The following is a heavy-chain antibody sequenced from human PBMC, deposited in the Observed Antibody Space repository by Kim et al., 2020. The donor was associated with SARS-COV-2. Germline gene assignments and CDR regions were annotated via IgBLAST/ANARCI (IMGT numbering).Heavy chain of an antibody. D-gene: IGHD3-10*01. CDR1: GFTFSSYS. Sequence: GGSLRLSCAASGFTFSSYSMNWVRQAPGKGLEWVSSISSSSSYIYFADSVKGRFTISRDNAKNSLYLQMNSLRAEDTAVYYCARDSFGGSGSLFEIWFDPWGQGTLSPSPQ. V-gene: IGHV3-21*01. CDR2: ISSSSSYI. CDR3: ARDSFGGSGSLFEIWFDP. J-gene: IGHJ5*02.